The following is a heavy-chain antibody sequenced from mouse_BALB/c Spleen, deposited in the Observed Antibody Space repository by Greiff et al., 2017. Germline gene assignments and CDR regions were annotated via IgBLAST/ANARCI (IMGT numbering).Heavy chain of an antibody. Sequence: AQLQQSGAELVRPGSSVKISCKASGYAFSSYWMNWVKQRPGQGLEWIGQIYPGDGDTNYNGKFKGKATLTADKSSSTAYMQLSSLTSEDSAVYFCARGGLPAMDYWGQGTSVTVSS. CDR2: IYPGDGDT. CDR1: GYAFSSYW. D-gene: IGHD3-1*01. CDR3: ARGGLPAMDY. V-gene: IGHV1-80*01. J-gene: IGHJ4*01.